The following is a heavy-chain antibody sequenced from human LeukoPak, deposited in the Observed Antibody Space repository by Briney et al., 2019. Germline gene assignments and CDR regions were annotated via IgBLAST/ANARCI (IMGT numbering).Heavy chain of an antibody. CDR1: GGSISSGSYY. CDR3: ARENYGSGSYYLPIFDY. J-gene: IGHJ4*02. V-gene: IGHV4-61*02. Sequence: SETLSLTCTVSGGSISSGSYYWSWIRQPAGKGLEWIGRIYTSGSTNYNPSLKSRVTISVDTSKNQFSLKLSSVTAADTAVYYCARENYGSGSYYLPIFDYWGQGTLVTVSS. CDR2: IYTSGST. D-gene: IGHD3-10*01.